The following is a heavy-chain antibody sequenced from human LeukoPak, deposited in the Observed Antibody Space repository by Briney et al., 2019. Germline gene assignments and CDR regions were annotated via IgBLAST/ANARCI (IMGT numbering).Heavy chain of an antibody. CDR1: GFTFSSYA. Sequence: PGGSLRLSCAASGFTFSSYAMSWVRQAPGKGLEWVSAISGSGGSTYYADSVKGRFTISRDNSKNTLYLQMNSLRAEDTAVYYCAKSLWFGESNYLYYYYMDVWGKGTTVTVSS. V-gene: IGHV3-23*01. CDR2: ISGSGGST. CDR3: AKSLWFGESNYLYYYYMDV. D-gene: IGHD3-10*01. J-gene: IGHJ6*03.